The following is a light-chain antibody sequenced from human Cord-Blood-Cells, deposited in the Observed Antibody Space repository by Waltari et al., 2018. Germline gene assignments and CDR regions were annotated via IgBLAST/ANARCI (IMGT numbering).Light chain of an antibody. V-gene: IGKV4-1*01. CDR1: QSVLYSSNNKNY. Sequence: DIVMTQSSDSLAVSLGERATINCKSSQSVLYSSNNKNYLAWYQQKPGQPPKLIIYWASTRESGVPDRFSGSGSGTDFTLTISSLQAEDVAVYYCQQYYSTPPSFGQGTKLEIK. CDR2: WAS. J-gene: IGKJ2*03. CDR3: QQYYSTPPS.